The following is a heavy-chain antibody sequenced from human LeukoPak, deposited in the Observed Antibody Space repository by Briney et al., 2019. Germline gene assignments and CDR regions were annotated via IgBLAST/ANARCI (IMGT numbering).Heavy chain of an antibody. Sequence: SETLSLTCTVSGGSISSSSYYWGWIRQPPGKGLEWIGSIYYSGSTYYNPSLKSRVTISVDTSKNQFSLKLSSVTAADTAVYYCASFRTRILNYYYYYMDVWGKGTTVTISS. V-gene: IGHV4-39*01. D-gene: IGHD2-15*01. CDR1: GGSISSSSYY. J-gene: IGHJ6*03. CDR3: ASFRTRILNYYYYYMDV. CDR2: IYYSGST.